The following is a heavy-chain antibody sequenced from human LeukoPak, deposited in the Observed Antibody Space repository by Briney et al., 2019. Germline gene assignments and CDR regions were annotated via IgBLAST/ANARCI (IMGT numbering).Heavy chain of an antibody. CDR3: ARPTMVRGVITNFDY. J-gene: IGHJ4*02. D-gene: IGHD3-10*01. V-gene: IGHV5-51*01. Sequence: GESLKISCKGFGYGLPTYWIAWLRQLPGKGLEWMGFIYPADSDTRYSPSFQGQVTISADKSISTAYLQWSSLKASDTAMYYCARPTMVRGVITNFDYWGQGTLVTVSS. CDR2: IYPADSDT. CDR1: GYGLPTYW.